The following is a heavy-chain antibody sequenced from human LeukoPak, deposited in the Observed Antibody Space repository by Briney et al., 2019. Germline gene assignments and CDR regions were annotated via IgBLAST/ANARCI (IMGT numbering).Heavy chain of an antibody. J-gene: IGHJ6*02. Sequence: SETLSLTCAVSGGSISSSNWWSWVRQPPGKGLEWIGEIYHSGSTNYNPSLKGRVTISVDKSKNQFSLKLSSVTAADTAVYYCARLLRDYDSSGPIYGMDVWGQGTTVTVSS. CDR1: GGSISSSNW. CDR2: IYHSGST. D-gene: IGHD3-22*01. V-gene: IGHV4-4*02. CDR3: ARLLRDYDSSGPIYGMDV.